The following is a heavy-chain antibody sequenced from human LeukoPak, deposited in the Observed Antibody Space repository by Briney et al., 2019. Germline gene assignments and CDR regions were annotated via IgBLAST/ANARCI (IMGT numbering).Heavy chain of an antibody. Sequence: ASVKVSCKASGYTFTSYAMHWVRQAPGQRLEWMGWINAGNGNTKYSQKFQGRVTMTTDTSTSTAYMELRSLRSDDTAVYYCARDTYYDFWSGYSYGMDVWGQGTTVTVSS. D-gene: IGHD3-3*01. J-gene: IGHJ6*02. CDR2: INAGNGNT. V-gene: IGHV1-3*01. CDR3: ARDTYYDFWSGYSYGMDV. CDR1: GYTFTSYA.